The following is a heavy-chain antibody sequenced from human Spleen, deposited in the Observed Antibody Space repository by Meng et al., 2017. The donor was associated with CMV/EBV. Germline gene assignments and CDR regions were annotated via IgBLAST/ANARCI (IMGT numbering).Heavy chain of an antibody. CDR3: AKRDIVVVVAADWYFDL. Sequence: GESLKISCRASGYTFSSYSMSWVRQAPGKGLEWVSSISGSGGSTYSADSVKGRLTISRDNSESTLYLQMNSLTAEDTAIYYCAKRDIVVVVAADWYFDLWGRGTLVTVSS. J-gene: IGHJ2*01. V-gene: IGHV3-23*01. CDR2: ISGSGGST. CDR1: GYTFSSYS. D-gene: IGHD2-15*01.